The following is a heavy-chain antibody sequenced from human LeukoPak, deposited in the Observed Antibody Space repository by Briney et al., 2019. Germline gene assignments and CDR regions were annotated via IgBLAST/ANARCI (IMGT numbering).Heavy chain of an antibody. CDR2: ISYDGSNK. Sequence: GGSLRLSCAASGFTFSNYDIHWVRQAPGKGLECVALISYDGSNKYYADSVKGRSTISRDNSKNTLYLQMNSLRAEDTAVYYCARDLSPIAAAAAYYYYGMDVWGQGTTVTVSS. CDR1: GFTFSNYD. V-gene: IGHV3-30-3*01. CDR3: ARDLSPIAAAAAYYYYGMDV. J-gene: IGHJ6*02. D-gene: IGHD6-13*01.